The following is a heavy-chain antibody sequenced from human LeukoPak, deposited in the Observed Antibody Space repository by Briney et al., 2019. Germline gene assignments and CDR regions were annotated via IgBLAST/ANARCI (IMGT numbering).Heavy chain of an antibody. V-gene: IGHV3-23*01. CDR3: AKTPRYCSSASCSILYGMDV. CDR2: ISGSGGNT. Sequence: GGSLRLSCAASGFTFSSYAMSWVRQAPGKGLGWVSTISGSGGNTYYADSVKGRFTISSDNSKNTLYLQMNSLRAEDTAVYYCAKTPRYCSSASCSILYGMDVWGQGTTVTVSS. J-gene: IGHJ6*02. D-gene: IGHD2-2*01. CDR1: GFTFSSYA.